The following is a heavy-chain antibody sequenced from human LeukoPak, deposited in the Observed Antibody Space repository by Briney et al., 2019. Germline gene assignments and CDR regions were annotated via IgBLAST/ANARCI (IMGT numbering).Heavy chain of an antibody. CDR1: GFTFSSYG. D-gene: IGHD3-10*01. Sequence: GGSLRLSCAASGFTFSSYGMHWVRQAPGKGLEWVAVIWYDGSNKCYADSVKGRFTISRDNSKNTLYLQMNSLRAEDTAVYYCARGIDYYGSGSYPLHFQHWGQGTLVTVSS. CDR2: IWYDGSNK. V-gene: IGHV3-33*01. CDR3: ARGIDYYGSGSYPLHFQH. J-gene: IGHJ1*01.